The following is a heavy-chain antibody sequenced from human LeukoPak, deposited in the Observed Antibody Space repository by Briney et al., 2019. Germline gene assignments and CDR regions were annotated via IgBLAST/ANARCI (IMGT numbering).Heavy chain of an antibody. CDR3: ARHEWGITNAFDI. D-gene: IGHD1-14*01. Sequence: NSSETLSLTCTVSGGSFSSSDYYWGWIRQPPGKGVEWIGSIYYSGTTYYNPSLKSRVTISVDTSKKQFSLKLRSVTAADTAVYYCARHEWGITNAFDIWGQGTMVTVSS. CDR1: GGSFSSSDYY. CDR2: IYYSGTT. V-gene: IGHV4-39*01. J-gene: IGHJ3*02.